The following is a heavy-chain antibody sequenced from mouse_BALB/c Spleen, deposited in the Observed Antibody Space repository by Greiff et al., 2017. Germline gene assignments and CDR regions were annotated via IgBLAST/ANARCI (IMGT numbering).Heavy chain of an antibody. D-gene: IGHD1-2*01. Sequence: VKLMESGPGLVAPSQSLSITCTVSGFSLTGYGVNWVRQPPGKGLEWLGMIWGDGSTDYNSALKSRLSISKDNSKSQVFLKMNSLQTDDTARYYCARDREFTTATGIYYAMDYWGQGTSVTVSS. CDR3: ARDREFTTATGIYYAMDY. CDR1: GFSLTGYG. CDR2: IWGDGST. V-gene: IGHV2-6-7*01. J-gene: IGHJ4*01.